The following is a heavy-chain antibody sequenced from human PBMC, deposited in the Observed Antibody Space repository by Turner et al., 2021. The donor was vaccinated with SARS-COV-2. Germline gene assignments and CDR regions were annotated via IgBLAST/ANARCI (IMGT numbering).Heavy chain of an antibody. CDR2: ISGSSFTT. CDR1: GFTFSNYA. Sequence: EVQLLESGGGWVQPGGSLRRSCAASGFTFSNYAMTWVRQTPGKGLEWVSGISGSSFTTYYADPAKGRFTISRDNAKNTLYLQMNSLRVEDTAVYYCAKRDFADSNGYAPLFDYWGQGTLVTVSS. J-gene: IGHJ4*02. V-gene: IGHV3-23*01. D-gene: IGHD3-22*01. CDR3: AKRDFADSNGYAPLFDY.